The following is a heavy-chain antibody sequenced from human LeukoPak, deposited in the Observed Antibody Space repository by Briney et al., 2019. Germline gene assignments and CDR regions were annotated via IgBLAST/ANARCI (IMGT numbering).Heavy chain of an antibody. V-gene: IGHV4-31*03. CDR2: IYYSGST. Sequence: SQTLSLTCTVSGGSISSGGYYWSWIRQHPGKGLEWIGYIYYSGSTYYNPSLKSRVTISVDTSKNQFSLKLSSVTAADTAVYFCARGYCSSTSCFPGVFDYWGQGTLVTVSS. CDR1: GGSISSGGYY. D-gene: IGHD2-2*01. CDR3: ARGYCSSTSCFPGVFDY. J-gene: IGHJ4*02.